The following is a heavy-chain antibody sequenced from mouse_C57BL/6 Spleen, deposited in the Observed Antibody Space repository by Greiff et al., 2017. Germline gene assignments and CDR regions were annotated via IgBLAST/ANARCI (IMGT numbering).Heavy chain of an antibody. Sequence: QVQLKQPGAELVRPGSSVKLSCKASGYTFTSYWMHWVKQRPKQGLEWIGNIDPSDSETHYNQKFKDKATLTVDKSSSTAYMQLSSLTSEDSAVYYCARGDYGNYVRLAYWGQGTLVTVSA. CDR1: GYTFTSYW. V-gene: IGHV1-52*01. CDR3: ARGDYGNYVRLAY. J-gene: IGHJ3*01. CDR2: IDPSDSET. D-gene: IGHD2-1*01.